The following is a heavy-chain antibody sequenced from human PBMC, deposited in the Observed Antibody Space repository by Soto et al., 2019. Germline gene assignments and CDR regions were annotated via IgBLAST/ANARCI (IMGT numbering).Heavy chain of an antibody. J-gene: IGHJ4*02. Sequence: SGKVSCKASGYTFTSYAMHWVRQAPGQRLEWMGWINAGNGNTKYSQKFQGRVTITRDTSASTAYMELSSLRSEDTAVYYCARSIVVVTALDYWGQGTLVTVSS. D-gene: IGHD2-21*02. CDR1: GYTFTSYA. CDR2: INAGNGNT. CDR3: ARSIVVVTALDY. V-gene: IGHV1-3*01.